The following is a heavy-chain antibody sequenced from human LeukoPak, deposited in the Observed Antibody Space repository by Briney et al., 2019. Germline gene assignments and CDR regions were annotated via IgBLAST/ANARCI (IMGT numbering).Heavy chain of an antibody. Sequence: GGSLRLSCAASGFTFSSYSMNWVRQAPGKGLEWVSYISSSSSTIYYADSVKGRFTISRDNAKNSLYLQMNSLRAEDTAVYYCARGYPYYYDSSGYYPGDGDGMDVWGQGTTVTVSS. J-gene: IGHJ6*02. CDR3: ARGYPYYYDSSGYYPGDGDGMDV. D-gene: IGHD3-22*01. V-gene: IGHV3-48*04. CDR2: ISSSSSTI. CDR1: GFTFSSYS.